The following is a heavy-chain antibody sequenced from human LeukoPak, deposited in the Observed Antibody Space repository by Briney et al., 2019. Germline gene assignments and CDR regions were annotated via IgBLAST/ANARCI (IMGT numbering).Heavy chain of an antibody. CDR3: ARVGSSGWYENWFDP. CDR2: MNPNSGNT. Sequence: ASVKVSCKASGYTFTSYDINWVRQATGQGLEWMGWMNPNSGNTGYAQKFQGRVTMTRNTSISTAYIELSSLRSEDTAVYYCARVGSSGWYENWFDPWGQGTLVTVSS. CDR1: GYTFTSYD. V-gene: IGHV1-8*01. D-gene: IGHD6-19*01. J-gene: IGHJ5*02.